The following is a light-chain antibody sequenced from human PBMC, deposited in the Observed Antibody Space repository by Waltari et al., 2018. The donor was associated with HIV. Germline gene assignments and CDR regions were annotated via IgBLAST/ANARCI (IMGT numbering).Light chain of an antibody. CDR2: ETS. J-gene: IGKJ4*01. CDR1: QRVSRH. V-gene: IGKV3-11*01. CDR3: QQRGTWPPVS. Sequence: VLTQSPATLSVSPGERAILSCGASQRVSRHLAWYQQKSGQPPRLLIYETSTRAAGTPGRFNGSGSGTDFALTITDVEAADVAVYYCQQRGTWPPVSFGGGTRVEI.